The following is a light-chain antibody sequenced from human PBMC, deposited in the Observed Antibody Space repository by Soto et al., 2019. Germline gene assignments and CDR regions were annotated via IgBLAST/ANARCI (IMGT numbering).Light chain of an antibody. Sequence: QSVLTQAPSVSAAPGQKVTISCSGSNSNIEHNYVSWYQQFPGTAPKLLIYDNDHRPSDIPDRFSGSKSGTSATLAITGLQTGDEADYYCVTWDNIVSSVAFGGGTKVTVL. CDR1: NSNIEHNY. J-gene: IGLJ2*01. CDR3: VTWDNIVSSVA. CDR2: DND. V-gene: IGLV1-51*01.